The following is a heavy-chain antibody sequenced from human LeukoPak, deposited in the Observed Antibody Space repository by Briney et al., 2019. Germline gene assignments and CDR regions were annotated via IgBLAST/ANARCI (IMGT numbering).Heavy chain of an antibody. J-gene: IGHJ4*02. CDR3: ARDLYYYDSSGYLSYFDY. CDR1: GFTFSSYG. D-gene: IGHD3-22*01. CDR2: IWYDGSNK. V-gene: IGHV3-33*01. Sequence: GRSLRLSCAASGFTFSSYGMHWVRQAPGKGLEWVAVIWYDGSNKYYADSVKGRFTISRDNSKNTLYLQMNSLRAEDTAVYYCARDLYYYDSSGYLSYFDYWGQGTLVTVSS.